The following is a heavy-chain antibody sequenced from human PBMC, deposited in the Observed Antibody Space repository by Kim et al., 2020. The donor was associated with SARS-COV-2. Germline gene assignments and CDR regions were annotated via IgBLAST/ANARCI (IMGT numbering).Heavy chain of an antibody. J-gene: IGHJ4*01. CDR2: IRSSSWHI. D-gene: IGHD3-10*01. Sequence: GGSLRLSCAASGFTFSDFSMNWVRQAPGKGLEWVSSIRSSSWHIHYADLVKGRFTISRDNTKKSLYLKMNSLRAEDTAVYYCARDPGSYGVGRYYDYWG. V-gene: IGHV3-21*01. CDR1: GFTFSDFS. CDR3: ARDPGSYGVGRYYDY.